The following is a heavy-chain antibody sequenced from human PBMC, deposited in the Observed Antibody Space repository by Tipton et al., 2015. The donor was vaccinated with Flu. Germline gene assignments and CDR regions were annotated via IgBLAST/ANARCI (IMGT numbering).Heavy chain of an antibody. V-gene: IGHV4-61*02. J-gene: IGHJ3*02. CDR2: IYTSGST. D-gene: IGHD3-22*01. Sequence: LRLSCTVSGGSISSGSYYWSWIRQPAGKGLEWIGRIYTSGSTNYNPSLKSRVTISVDTSKNQFSLKLSSVTAADTAVYYCAREGFDSSGYRAGDAFDIWGQGTMVTVSS. CDR1: GGSISSGSYY. CDR3: AREGFDSSGYRAGDAFDI.